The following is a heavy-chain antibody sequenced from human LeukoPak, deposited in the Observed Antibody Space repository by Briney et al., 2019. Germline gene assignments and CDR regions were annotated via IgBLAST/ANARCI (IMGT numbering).Heavy chain of an antibody. CDR1: GFTFSSYS. Sequence: GGSLRLSCAASGFTFSSYSMNWVRQAPGKGLEWVSSISSSSSYIYYADSVKGRFTISRDNAKNSLYLQMNSLRAEDTAVYYCASSVKEQLVHWFDPWGQGTLVSVSS. V-gene: IGHV3-21*01. D-gene: IGHD6-6*01. CDR2: ISSSSSYI. J-gene: IGHJ5*02. CDR3: ASSVKEQLVHWFDP.